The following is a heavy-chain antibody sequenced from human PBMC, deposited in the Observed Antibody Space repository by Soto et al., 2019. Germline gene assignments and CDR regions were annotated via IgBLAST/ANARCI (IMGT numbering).Heavy chain of an antibody. CDR1: GFSLSTSGVG. V-gene: IGHV2-5*02. J-gene: IGHJ4*02. CDR2: IYWDDDK. Sequence: QITLKESGPTLVKPTQTLTLTCTFSGFSLSTSGVGVGWIRQPPGKALEWLALIYWDDDKRYSPSLKSRLTINKDTSKNQVVLTMTNMDPVDTATYYCAHTRIAARVFDYWGQGTLVTVSS. CDR3: AHTRIAARVFDY. D-gene: IGHD6-6*01.